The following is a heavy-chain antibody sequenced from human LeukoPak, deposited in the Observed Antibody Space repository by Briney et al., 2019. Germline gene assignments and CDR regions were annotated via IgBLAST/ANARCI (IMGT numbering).Heavy chain of an antibody. Sequence: PGGSLRLSCVASGFMLSNNAMSWVRQAPGKGLEWVAATSSSDDGKYHAGSVRGRFTISRDNSKNTLYLQVNSLRAEDAAVYYCAKPPRIAKSYMDVWGKGTTVTVSS. V-gene: IGHV3-23*01. J-gene: IGHJ6*03. D-gene: IGHD6-13*01. CDR2: TSSSDDGK. CDR1: GFMLSNNA. CDR3: AKPPRIAKSYMDV.